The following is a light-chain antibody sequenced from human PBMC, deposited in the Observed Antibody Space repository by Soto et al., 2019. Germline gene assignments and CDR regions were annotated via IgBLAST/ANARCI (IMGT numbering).Light chain of an antibody. CDR1: QSVLYSSNNKNY. V-gene: IGKV4-1*01. CDR2: WAS. Sequence: DIVMTQAPDSLAVSLGESATINCNSSQSVLYSSNNKNYLAWYQQKPGQPPKLLIYWASTRESGVLDRFSGSASGTDLTLTISSLQAEDVAVYYCQQYDSTRTFGQGTKVEIK. CDR3: QQYDSTRT. J-gene: IGKJ1*01.